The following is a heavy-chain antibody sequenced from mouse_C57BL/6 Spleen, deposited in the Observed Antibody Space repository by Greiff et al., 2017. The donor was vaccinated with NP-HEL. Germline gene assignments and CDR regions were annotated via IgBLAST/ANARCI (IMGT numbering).Heavy chain of an antibody. CDR3: ARQGRYGNYEGGDY. V-gene: IGHV1-54*01. CDR2: INPGSGGT. J-gene: IGHJ2*01. Sequence: QVQLQQSGAELVRPGTSVKVSCKASGYAFTNYLIEWVKQRPGQGLEWIGVINPGSGGTNYNEKFKGKATLTADKSSSTAYMQLSSLTSEDSAVYFCARQGRYGNYEGGDYWGQGTTLTVSS. D-gene: IGHD2-1*01. CDR1: GYAFTNYL.